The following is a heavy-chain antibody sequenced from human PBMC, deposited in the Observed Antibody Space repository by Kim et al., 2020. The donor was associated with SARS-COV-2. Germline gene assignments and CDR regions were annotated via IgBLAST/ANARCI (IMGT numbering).Heavy chain of an antibody. CDR1: GFTFSSYG. CDR2: IWYDGSNK. CDR3: ARGWCYKSSWHRGGPQDYYYSSGVDV. V-gene: IGHV3-33*01. J-gene: IGHJ6*02. D-gene: IGHD6-13*01. Sequence: GGSLRLSCAASGFTFSSYGMHWVRQAPGKGLEWVAVIWYDGSNKYYADSVKGRFTISRDNSKNTLYLQMNSLRAEDTAVYYCARGWCYKSSWHRGGPQDYYYSSGVDVWGQGSTVTVS.